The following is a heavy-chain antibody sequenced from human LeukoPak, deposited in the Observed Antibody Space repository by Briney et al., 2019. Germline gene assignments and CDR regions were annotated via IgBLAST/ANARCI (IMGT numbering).Heavy chain of an antibody. V-gene: IGHV4-31*03. D-gene: IGHD1-26*01. CDR1: GGSISSGGYY. CDR3: ARLVGATFPFDY. CDR2: IYYSGST. J-gene: IGHJ4*02. Sequence: SETLSLTCTVSGGSISSGGYYWSWIRQHPGKGLEWIGYIYYSGSTYYNPSLKSRVTISVDTSKNQFSLKLSSVTAADTAVYYCARLVGATFPFDYWGQGTLVTVSS.